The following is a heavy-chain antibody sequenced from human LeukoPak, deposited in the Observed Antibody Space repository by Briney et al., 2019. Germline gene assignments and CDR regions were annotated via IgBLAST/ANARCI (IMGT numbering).Heavy chain of an antibody. CDR2: ISYDGSNK. CDR1: GFTFSSYG. D-gene: IGHD3-10*01. CDR3: AKAGRGSYMVRGVMWYFDY. J-gene: IGHJ4*02. Sequence: GRPLRLSCAASGFTFSSYGMHWVRQAPGKGLEWVAVISYDGSNKYYADSVKGRFTISRDNSKNTLYLQMNSLRAEDTAVYYCAKAGRGSYMVRGVMWYFDYWGQGTLVTVSS. V-gene: IGHV3-30*18.